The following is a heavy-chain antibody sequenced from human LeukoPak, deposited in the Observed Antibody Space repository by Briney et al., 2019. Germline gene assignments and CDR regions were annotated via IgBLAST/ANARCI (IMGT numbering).Heavy chain of an antibody. CDR2: IYYSGST. J-gene: IGHJ4*02. Sequence: PSETLSLTCTVSGGSISSSSYYWGWIRQPPGKGLEWIGSIYYSGSTYYNPSLKSRVTISVDTSKNQFSLKLSSVTAADTAVYYCARREYSSSSAFDYWGQGTLVTVCS. V-gene: IGHV4-39*01. CDR3: ARREYSSSSAFDY. D-gene: IGHD6-6*01. CDR1: GGSISSSSYY.